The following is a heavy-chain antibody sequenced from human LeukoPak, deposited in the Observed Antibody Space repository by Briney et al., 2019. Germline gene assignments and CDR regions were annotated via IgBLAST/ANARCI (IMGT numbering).Heavy chain of an antibody. Sequence: ASVKVSCKASGYTFTGHYIHWVRLAPGQGPERMGLSNPNSGGTKYTQKFQGRGTMTRDTSINTAYIELRRLGSDDTAVYYCERDPCTYGVCSDWFDPWGQGTLVIVSS. CDR1: GYTFTGHY. CDR3: ERDPCTYGVCSDWFDP. V-gene: IGHV1-2*02. D-gene: IGHD2-8*01. J-gene: IGHJ5*02. CDR2: SNPNSGGT.